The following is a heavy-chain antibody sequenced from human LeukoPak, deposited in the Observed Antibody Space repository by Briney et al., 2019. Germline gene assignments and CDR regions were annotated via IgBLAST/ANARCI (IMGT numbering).Heavy chain of an antibody. D-gene: IGHD4/OR15-4a*01. J-gene: IGHJ4*02. Sequence: TGGSLRLSCAASGFTFSSYGMHWVRQAPGKGLEWVAFTRYDGSNKYYADSVKGRFTISRDNSKNTLYLQMNSLRADDTAVYYCARRAGAYSHPYDYWGQGTLVTVSS. CDR3: ARRAGAYSHPYDY. CDR1: GFTFSSYG. CDR2: TRYDGSNK. V-gene: IGHV3-30*02.